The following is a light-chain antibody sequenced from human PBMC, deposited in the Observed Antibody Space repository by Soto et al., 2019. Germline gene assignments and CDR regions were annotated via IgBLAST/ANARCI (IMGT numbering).Light chain of an antibody. Sequence: QSALTQPASVSGSPGQSITISCTGTSSDVGGYNYVSWYQQHPGKAPKLMIYDVSNRPSGVSNRFSGSKSGNTASLTISGLQAEDEDDYYCSSYTSSSSYVFGPGTKLTVL. CDR2: DVS. V-gene: IGLV2-14*01. J-gene: IGLJ1*01. CDR3: SSYTSSSSYV. CDR1: SSDVGGYNY.